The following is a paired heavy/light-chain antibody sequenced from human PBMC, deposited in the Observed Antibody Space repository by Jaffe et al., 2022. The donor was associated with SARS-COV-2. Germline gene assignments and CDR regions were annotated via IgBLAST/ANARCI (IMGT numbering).Light chain of an antibody. CDR1: QSVLYSSNNENY. CDR3: QQYYNTPLT. Sequence: DIVMTQSPDSLAVSLGERATINCKSSQSVLYSSNNENYLAWYQQKPGQPPKLLIYWASIRESGVPDRFSGSGSGTDFTLTITSLQAEDVAFYYCQQYYNTPLTFGQGTKLEIK. V-gene: IGKV4-1*01. CDR2: WAS. J-gene: IGKJ2*01.
Heavy chain of an antibody. J-gene: IGHJ4*02. Sequence: EVQLVESGGGLVQPGGSLKLSCAASGFTFSGSVFHWVRQSSGKGLEWVGRIGMKTNNYATAYAASVKGRFAISRDDSKNTAYLQMNSLRPEDTAVYYCSRQDCSGRWCLEPNWGQGTLVTVSS. D-gene: IGHD2-21*01. CDR1: GFTFSGSV. V-gene: IGHV3-73*01. CDR2: IGMKTNNYAT. CDR3: SRQDCSGRWCLEPN.